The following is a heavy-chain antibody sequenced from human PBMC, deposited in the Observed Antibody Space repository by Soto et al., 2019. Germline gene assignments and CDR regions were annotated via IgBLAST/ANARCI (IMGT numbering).Heavy chain of an antibody. Sequence: ASVKVSCKTTGYTFSSFGVSWVRQAPGHGLEWVGWISSYNDDKKYAQKFQGRVTITKDTSTNTAYMELRSLTSDDTGVYYCARDFLRETWQTNYLDFWGREPRSPSPQ. CDR1: GYTFSSFG. D-gene: IGHD1-1*01. J-gene: IGHJ4*02. CDR3: ARDFLRETWQTNYLDF. V-gene: IGHV1-18*01. CDR2: ISSYNDDK.